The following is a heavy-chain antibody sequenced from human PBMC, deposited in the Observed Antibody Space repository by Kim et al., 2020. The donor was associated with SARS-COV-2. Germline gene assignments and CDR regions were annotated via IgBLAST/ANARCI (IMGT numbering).Heavy chain of an antibody. J-gene: IGHJ2*01. D-gene: IGHD3-9*01. CDR2: INPNSGGT. V-gene: IGHV1-2*02. CDR3: ARGERYILTGPGGYFDL. Sequence: ASVKVSCKASGYTFTGYYMHWVRQAPGQGLEWMGWINPNSGGTNYAQKFQGRVTMTRDTSISTAYMELSRLRSDDTAVYYCARGERYILTGPGGYFDLWGRGTLVTVSS. CDR1: GYTFTGYY.